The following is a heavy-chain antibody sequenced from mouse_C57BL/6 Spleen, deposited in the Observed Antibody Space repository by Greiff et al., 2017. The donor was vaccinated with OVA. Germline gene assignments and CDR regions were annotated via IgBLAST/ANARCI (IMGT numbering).Heavy chain of an antibody. Sequence: EVKLVESGGGLVKPGGSLKLSCAASGFTFSDYGMHWVRQAPEKGLEWVAYISSGSSTIYYADTVKGRFTISRDNAKNTLFLQMTSLRSEDTAMYYCARWIITRGYFDVWGTGTTVTVSS. CDR1: GFTFSDYG. V-gene: IGHV5-17*01. CDR3: ARWIITRGYFDV. J-gene: IGHJ1*03. D-gene: IGHD1-1*01. CDR2: ISSGSSTI.